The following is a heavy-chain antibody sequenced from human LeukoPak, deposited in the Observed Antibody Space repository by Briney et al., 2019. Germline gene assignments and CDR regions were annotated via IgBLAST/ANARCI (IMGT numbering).Heavy chain of an antibody. V-gene: IGHV1-18*01. CDR1: GYTFTSYG. CDR3: ARDSSTVTTFHWFDP. Sequence: ASVKVSCKASGYTFTSYGISWVRQAPGQGLEWMGWISAYNGNTNYAQKLQGRVTMTTDTSTSTAYMEPRSLRSDDTAVYYCARDSSTVTTFHWFDPWGQGTLVTVSS. CDR2: ISAYNGNT. D-gene: IGHD4-17*01. J-gene: IGHJ5*02.